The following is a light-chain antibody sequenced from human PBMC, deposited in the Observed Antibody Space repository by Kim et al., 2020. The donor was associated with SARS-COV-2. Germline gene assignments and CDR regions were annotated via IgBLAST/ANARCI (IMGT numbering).Light chain of an antibody. CDR3: QNYNSAPVS. V-gene: IGKV1-27*01. CDR1: QGISNF. CDR2: AAF. J-gene: IGKJ5*01. Sequence: DIQMTQSPSSLSASVGDRVTITCRASQGISNFLAWYQQKPGNAPKLLISAAFTLQSGVPSRFSGSGSGTDFTLTISSLQPEDIATYYCQNYNSAPVSFGQGTRLEIK.